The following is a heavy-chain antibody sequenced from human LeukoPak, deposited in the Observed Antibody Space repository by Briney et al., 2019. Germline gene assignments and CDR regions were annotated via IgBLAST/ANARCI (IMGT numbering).Heavy chain of an antibody. V-gene: IGHV1-18*01. CDR3: ARDAYSTGWSYLDY. J-gene: IGHJ4*02. CDR1: GYTFPSYG. D-gene: IGHD6-19*01. Sequence: AASVKVSCKASGYTFPSYGVSWVRQAPGQGLEWMGWISAYNGNTNYAQKLQGRVTMTTDTSTNTAYMELRSLRSDDTAVYYCARDAYSTGWSYLDYWGQGTLATVSS. CDR2: ISAYNGNT.